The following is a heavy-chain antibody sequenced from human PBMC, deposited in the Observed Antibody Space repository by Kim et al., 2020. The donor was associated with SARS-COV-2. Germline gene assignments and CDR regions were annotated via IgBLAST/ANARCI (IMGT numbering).Heavy chain of an antibody. CDR1: GGTFSSYA. CDR3: ARGGYSSSLPDY. V-gene: IGHV1-69*13. D-gene: IGHD6-6*01. CDR2: IIPIFGTA. J-gene: IGHJ4*02. Sequence: SVKVSCKASGGTFSSYAISWGRQAPGQGLECMGGIIPIFGTANYAQKFQGRVTITADESTRTAYMELSSLRSEDTAVYYCARGGYSSSLPDYWGQGTLATVSS.